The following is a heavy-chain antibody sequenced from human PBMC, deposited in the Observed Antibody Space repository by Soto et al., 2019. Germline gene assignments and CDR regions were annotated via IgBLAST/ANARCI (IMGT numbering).Heavy chain of an antibody. J-gene: IGHJ6*02. Sequence: PSETLSLTCTVSGDSINNYYWTWIRQPPGKGLEWIGYVYDSGSTSYNPSLKSRLTISVDTSKNQFSLKLKSVTAADTAVYYCARGTKYYYQGMDVRGQGTTVTVSS. CDR3: ARGTKYYYQGMDV. V-gene: IGHV4-59*01. CDR1: GDSINNYY. CDR2: VYDSGST.